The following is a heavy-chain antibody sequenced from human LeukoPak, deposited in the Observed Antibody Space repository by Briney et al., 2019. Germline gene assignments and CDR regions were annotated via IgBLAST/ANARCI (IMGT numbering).Heavy chain of an antibody. CDR2: IKQDGSEK. D-gene: IGHD3-9*01. J-gene: IGHJ4*02. CDR1: GFTFSLYW. Sequence: GGTLRLSCAASGFTFSLYWMNWVRRAPGKGLEWVANIKQDGSEKNYVDSVKGRFTISRDNAKNSLYLQMNNLRVEDTAMYYCAGGTGFIIKDWGQGTLVTVSS. V-gene: IGHV3-7*03. CDR3: AGGTGFIIKD.